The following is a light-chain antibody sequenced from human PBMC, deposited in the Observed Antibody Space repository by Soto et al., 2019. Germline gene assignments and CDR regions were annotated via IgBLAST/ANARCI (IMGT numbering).Light chain of an antibody. J-gene: IGKJ5*01. CDR2: GAS. V-gene: IGKV1-12*01. Sequence: DIQITHAPACVSASARDRVTMTFRASPDVGKWLAWYQQKPGKAPSLLNHGASSLQSGVPPRYSGSGDRTAYTLTISSLQPEDFATYYCQQGNSFPITFGQGTRLEIK. CDR1: PDVGKW. CDR3: QQGNSFPIT.